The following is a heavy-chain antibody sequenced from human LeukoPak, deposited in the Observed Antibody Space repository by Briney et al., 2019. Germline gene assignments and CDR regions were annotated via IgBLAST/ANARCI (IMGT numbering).Heavy chain of an antibody. Sequence: GESLKISCKGSGYTFTTYWIGWVRQMPGKGLEWMGITFPADSDTKYSPSFQGQATMSADKSISTAYLQWSSLKASDTATYYCARPGGYCSGNTCEGAFDIWGQGTVVTVSS. CDR2: TFPADSDT. CDR1: GYTFTTYW. J-gene: IGHJ3*02. D-gene: IGHD2-15*01. V-gene: IGHV5-51*01. CDR3: ARPGGYCSGNTCEGAFDI.